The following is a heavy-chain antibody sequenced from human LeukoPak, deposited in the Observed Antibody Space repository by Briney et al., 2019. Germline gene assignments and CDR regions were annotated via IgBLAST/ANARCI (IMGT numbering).Heavy chain of an antibody. CDR2: ISSSSSYI. V-gene: IGHV3-21*04. CDR1: GFTFSSYS. D-gene: IGHD5-18*01. Sequence: PGGSLRLSCAASGFTFSSYSMNWVRQAPGKGLEWVSSISSSSSYIYYAGSVKGRLTISRDNAKNSLYLQMNSLRAEDTAVYYCAREAGGYSYGYLLPFDYWGQGTLVTVSS. CDR3: AREAGGYSYGYLLPFDY. J-gene: IGHJ4*02.